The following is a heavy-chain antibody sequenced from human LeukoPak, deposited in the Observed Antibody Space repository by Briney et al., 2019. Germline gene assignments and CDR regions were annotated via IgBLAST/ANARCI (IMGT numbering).Heavy chain of an antibody. CDR2: FDPEDGET. CDR3: ATDQRYYDFWSGYHAY. J-gene: IGHJ4*02. D-gene: IGHD3-3*01. CDR1: GYTLTELS. V-gene: IGHV1-24*01. Sequence: ASVKVSCKVSGYTLTELSMHWVRQAPGKGLEWMGGFDPEDGETIYAQKFQGRVTMTEDTSTDTAYMELSSLRSEDTAVYYCATDQRYYDFWSGYHAYWGQGTLVTVSS.